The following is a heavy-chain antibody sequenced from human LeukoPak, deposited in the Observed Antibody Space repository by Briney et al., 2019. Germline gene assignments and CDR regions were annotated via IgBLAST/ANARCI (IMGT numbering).Heavy chain of an antibody. CDR3: ARVAYYDSGVYSFDY. J-gene: IGHJ4*02. V-gene: IGHV1-69*05. D-gene: IGHD3-22*01. CDR1: GGTFSSYA. CDR2: IIPIFGTA. Sequence: ASVKVSCKASGGTFSSYAISWVRQAPGQGLEWMGGIIPIFGTANYAQNFQGRVTMTRDTSTSTLYMELSSLRSEDTAVYFCARVAYYDSGVYSFDYWGQGTLVTVSS.